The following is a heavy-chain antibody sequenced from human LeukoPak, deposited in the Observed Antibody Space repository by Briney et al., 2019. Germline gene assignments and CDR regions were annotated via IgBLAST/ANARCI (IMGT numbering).Heavy chain of an antibody. CDR3: ARHLGGATRYLAGYLDY. CDR2: IYHSGST. J-gene: IGHJ4*02. CDR1: GGSISSSNW. V-gene: IGHV4-4*02. D-gene: IGHD1-26*01. Sequence: SSETLSLTCAVSGGSISSSNWWSWVRQPPGKGLEWIGEIYHSGSTNYNPSLTSRVTISVDSSKNLFSLKLSSVTAADTAVYYCARHLGGATRYLAGYLDYWGQGTLVTVSS.